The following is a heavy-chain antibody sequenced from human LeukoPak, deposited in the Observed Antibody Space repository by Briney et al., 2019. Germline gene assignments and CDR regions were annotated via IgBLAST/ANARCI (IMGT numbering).Heavy chain of an antibody. Sequence: GGALRLSCAASGFIFSDYAMTWVRQAPGKGLEWVSAISGSGGSTYYADSVKGRFTISRDNSKNTLYLQMNSLRAEDTAVYYCAKDDDFWSGYGFDYWGQGTLVTVSS. CDR3: AKDDDFWSGYGFDY. CDR2: ISGSGGST. CDR1: GFIFSDYA. J-gene: IGHJ4*02. V-gene: IGHV3-23*01. D-gene: IGHD3-3*01.